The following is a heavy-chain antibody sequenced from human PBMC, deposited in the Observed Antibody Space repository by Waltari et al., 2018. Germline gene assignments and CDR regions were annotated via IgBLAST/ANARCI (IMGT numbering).Heavy chain of an antibody. CDR3: ATWTGGSLGAFDN. V-gene: IGHV3-53*01. D-gene: IGHD7-27*01. Sequence: EVQLVESGGGLIQPGGSLRLSCEVSGFTVSNNYIGWVRQAAGKGLEWVSVIYSGGDTYDADAVRGRFTISRDNSKNTLYLQMNSLRVEDTALYYCATWTGGSLGAFDNWGQGTMVTVSS. CDR1: GFTVSNNY. J-gene: IGHJ3*02. CDR2: IYSGGDT.